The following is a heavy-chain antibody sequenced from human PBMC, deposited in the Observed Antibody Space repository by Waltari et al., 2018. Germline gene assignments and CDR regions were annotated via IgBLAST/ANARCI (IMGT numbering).Heavy chain of an antibody. CDR1: GGSISSGGYY. CDR2: IYYSGST. CDR3: ARGHYYDSSGYYFDY. J-gene: IGHJ4*02. D-gene: IGHD3-22*01. Sequence: QVQLQESGPGLVKPSQTLSLTCTVSGGSISSGGYYWSWLRQHPGKGLEWIGYIYYSGSTYYNPSLKSRVTISVDTSKNQFSLKLSSVTAADTAVYFCARGHYYDSSGYYFDYWGQGTLVTVSS. V-gene: IGHV4-31*03.